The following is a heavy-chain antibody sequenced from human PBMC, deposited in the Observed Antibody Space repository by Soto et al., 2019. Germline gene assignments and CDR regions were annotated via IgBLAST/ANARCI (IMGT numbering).Heavy chain of an antibody. CDR1: GFTFSSYS. CDR2: ISSSSSTI. CDR3: GGDGEVVTRWCYFDY. Sequence: EVQLVESGGGLVQPGGSLRLSCAASGFTFSSYSMNWVRQAPGKGLEWVSYISSSSSTIYYADSVKGRFTISRDNAKNSLHVHSNRLRGGDTAVDYFGGDGEVVTRWCYFDYWGQGTLVAVSS. V-gene: IGHV3-48*01. D-gene: IGHD2-21*02. J-gene: IGHJ4*02.